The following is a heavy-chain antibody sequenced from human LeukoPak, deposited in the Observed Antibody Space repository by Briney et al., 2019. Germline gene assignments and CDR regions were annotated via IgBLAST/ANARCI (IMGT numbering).Heavy chain of an antibody. CDR1: GFTFSSYG. J-gene: IGHJ4*02. Sequence: PGGSLRLSCAASGFTFSSYGMHWVRQAPGKGLEWVAVISYDGSNKYYADSVKGRFTISRDNSKNTLYLQMNSLRAEDTAEYYCAKDYGVWFGESPLDYWGQGTLVTVSS. CDR3: AKDYGVWFGESPLDY. V-gene: IGHV3-30*18. D-gene: IGHD3-10*01. CDR2: ISYDGSNK.